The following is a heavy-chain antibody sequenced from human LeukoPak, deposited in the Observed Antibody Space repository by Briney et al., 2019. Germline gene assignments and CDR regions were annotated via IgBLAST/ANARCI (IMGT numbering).Heavy chain of an antibody. J-gene: IGHJ4*02. CDR1: GFTISNYY. V-gene: IGHV3-53*04. CDR3: ARGGPATTIDY. D-gene: IGHD1-1*01. CDR2: IYTGGNT. Sequence: GGSLRLSCAASGFTISNYYMSWVRQAPGKGLEWVSVIYTGGNTYYTDAVKGRFTISRHNSKNTLYLQMNNLRAEDTAVYYCARGGPATTIDYWGRGTLVTVSS.